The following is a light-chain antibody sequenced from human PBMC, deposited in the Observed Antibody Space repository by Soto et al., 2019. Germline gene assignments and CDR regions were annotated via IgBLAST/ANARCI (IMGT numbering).Light chain of an antibody. CDR1: SSDIGDSNY. J-gene: IGLJ2*01. V-gene: IGLV2-14*03. CDR3: SSYTPSSPVVI. CDR2: DVS. Sequence: QSVLTQPASVSGSPGQSITISCTGTSSDIGDSNYVSWYQQHPGKAPPLIIHDVSDRPSGLSSRFFGSKSGNTASLTISGLQAEDEADYFCSSYTPSSPVVIFGGGTKLTVL.